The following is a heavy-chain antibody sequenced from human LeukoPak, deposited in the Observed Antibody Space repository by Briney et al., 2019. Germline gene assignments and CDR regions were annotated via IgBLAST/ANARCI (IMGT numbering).Heavy chain of an antibody. Sequence: GGSLRLSCAASGFTFSSYWMHWVRQAPGKGLVWVSRINSDGSSTSYADSVKGRFTISRDNAKNSLYLQMNSLRAEDTAVYYCARAGRTYSLDAFDIWGQGTMVTVSS. CDR1: GFTFSSYW. CDR2: INSDGSST. J-gene: IGHJ3*02. CDR3: ARAGRTYSLDAFDI. V-gene: IGHV3-74*01. D-gene: IGHD3-10*01.